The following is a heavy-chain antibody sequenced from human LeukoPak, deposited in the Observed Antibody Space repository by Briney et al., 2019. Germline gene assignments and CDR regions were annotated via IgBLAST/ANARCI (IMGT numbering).Heavy chain of an antibody. CDR1: GFTVSNNY. V-gene: IGHV3-66*01. Sequence: GGSLRLSCAASGFTVSNNYMAWVRQAPGKGLEWVSVINSGGSTDYADSVKGGFTISRDNSKNTLFLQMNSLRAEDTALYYCTRTYGDYDYYYGLDVWGQGTTVTVSS. D-gene: IGHD4-17*01. CDR3: TRTYGDYDYYYGLDV. CDR2: INSGGST. J-gene: IGHJ6*02.